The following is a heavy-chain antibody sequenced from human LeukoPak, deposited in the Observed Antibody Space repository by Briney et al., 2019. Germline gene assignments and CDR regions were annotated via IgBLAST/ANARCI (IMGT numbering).Heavy chain of an antibody. D-gene: IGHD2-8*01. CDR3: ASRDCTNGVCLRRVVDY. CDR2: INPDSGGT. CDR1: GYTFTGYY. J-gene: IGHJ4*02. V-gene: IGHV1-2*02. Sequence: ASVRVSCKASGYTFTGYYMHWVRQAPGQGLEWMGWINPDSGGTNYAQKFQGRVTMTRDTSISTAYMELSRLRSDDTAVYYCASRDCTNGVCLRRVVDYWGQGTLVTVSS.